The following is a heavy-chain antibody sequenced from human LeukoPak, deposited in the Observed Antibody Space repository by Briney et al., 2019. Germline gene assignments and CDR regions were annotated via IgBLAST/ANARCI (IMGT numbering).Heavy chain of an antibody. J-gene: IGHJ5*02. CDR2: ISGSASST. V-gene: IGHV3-23*01. Sequence: PGGSLRLSCAASGFTFSNYAMSWVRQAPGKGLEWVSAISGSASSTYHADSVKGRFTIPRDNSKNTVYMQMNSLRAEDTAVYYCAKDNKKPLIVGANWGKFDPWGQGTLVTVSS. D-gene: IGHD1-26*01. CDR1: GFTFSNYA. CDR3: AKDNKKPLIVGANWGKFDP.